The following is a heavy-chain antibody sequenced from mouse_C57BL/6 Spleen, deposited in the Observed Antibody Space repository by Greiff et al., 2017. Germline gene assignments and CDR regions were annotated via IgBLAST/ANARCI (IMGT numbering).Heavy chain of an antibody. V-gene: IGHV1-4*01. D-gene: IGHD2-5*01. Sequence: VMLVESGAELARPGASVKLSCKASGYTFTSYTMHWVKQRPGQGLEWIGYINPSSGYTKYNQKFKDKATLTADKSSSTAYMQLSSLTSEDSAVYYCARYYSNYPYDYAMDYWGQGTSVTVSS. CDR3: ARYYSNYPYDYAMDY. CDR1: GYTFTSYT. J-gene: IGHJ4*01. CDR2: INPSSGYT.